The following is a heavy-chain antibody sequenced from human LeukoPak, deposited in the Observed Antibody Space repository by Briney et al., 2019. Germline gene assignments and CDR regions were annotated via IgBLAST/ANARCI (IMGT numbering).Heavy chain of an antibody. CDR2: IYWDDDK. CDR1: GGSISSGGYS. J-gene: IGHJ4*02. CDR3: AYIKSDSSGYLFEY. D-gene: IGHD3-22*01. Sequence: TLSLTCAVSGGSISSGGYSWSWIRQPPGKALEWLGNIYWDDDKRYSPSLKSRLTITKDTSKKQVVLTMTNMDPVDTATYYCAYIKSDSSGYLFEYWGQGTLVTVSS. V-gene: IGHV2-5*08.